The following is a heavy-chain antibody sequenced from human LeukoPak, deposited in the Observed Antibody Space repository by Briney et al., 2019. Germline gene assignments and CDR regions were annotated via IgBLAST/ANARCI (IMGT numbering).Heavy chain of an antibody. CDR3: ARVGGAPLGAFDI. CDR2: IYNSGTT. V-gene: IGHV4-59*01. Sequence: SETLSLTCSASGASISSYYWSWIRQSPGKGLEWIGYIYNSGTTNYNPSLKSRVSISKDVSKNQFSLRVTSVTAAGTAVYYCARVGGAPLGAFDIWGQGTVVTVSS. J-gene: IGHJ3*02. D-gene: IGHD3-16*01. CDR1: GASISSYY.